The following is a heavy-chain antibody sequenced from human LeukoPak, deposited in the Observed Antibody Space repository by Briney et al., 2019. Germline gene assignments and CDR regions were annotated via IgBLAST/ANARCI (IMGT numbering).Heavy chain of an antibody. J-gene: IGHJ4*02. V-gene: IGHV3-30*03. CDR2: ISYDGSNK. CDR1: GFTFSSYG. D-gene: IGHD1-7*01. CDR3: VSYNWNYPSFDY. Sequence: GGSLRLSCAASGFTFSSYGMHWVRQAPGKGLEWVAVISYDGSNKYYADSVKGRFTISRDNSKNTLYLQMNTLRAEDTAVYYCVSYNWNYPSFDYWGQGTLVTVSS.